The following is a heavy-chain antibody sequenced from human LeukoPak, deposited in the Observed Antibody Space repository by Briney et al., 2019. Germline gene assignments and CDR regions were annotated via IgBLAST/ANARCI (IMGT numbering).Heavy chain of an antibody. CDR3: ARVLVRYNWKLGGDYYFDY. J-gene: IGHJ4*02. D-gene: IGHD1-20*01. CDR2: INPSGGST. V-gene: IGHV1-46*01. Sequence: GASVKVSCKASGYTFTSYYMHWVRQAPGQGLEWMGIINPSGGSTSYAQKFQGRVTMTRDTSTSTVYMELSSLRAEDTAVYYCARVLVRYNWKLGGDYYFDYWGQGTLVTVSS. CDR1: GYTFTSYY.